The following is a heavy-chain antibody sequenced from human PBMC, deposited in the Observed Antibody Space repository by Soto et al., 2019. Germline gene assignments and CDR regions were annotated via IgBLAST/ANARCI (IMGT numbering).Heavy chain of an antibody. Sequence: QAQLVQSGAEVKKPGASVKVSCKASGYTFSSYGISWVRQAPGQGLEWLGWISPYNDDTNYAQKLQGRVTMTTDTSTRTAYMGLRSLRSDDTAVYYCARGGYYDSSGSRNYHYYGMDVWGQGTTVTGSS. CDR1: GYTFSSYG. D-gene: IGHD3-22*01. CDR3: ARGGYYDSSGSRNYHYYGMDV. CDR2: ISPYNDDT. J-gene: IGHJ6*02. V-gene: IGHV1-18*01.